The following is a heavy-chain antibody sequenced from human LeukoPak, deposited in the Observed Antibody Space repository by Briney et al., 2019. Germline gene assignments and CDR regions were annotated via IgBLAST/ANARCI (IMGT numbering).Heavy chain of an antibody. D-gene: IGHD1-26*01. V-gene: IGHV5-51*01. CDR2: IYPGDSDT. Sequence: GESLKISCKGSGYSFTNYWIGWVRQMPGKGLEWMGIIYPGDSDTRYSPSFQGQVTISADKSISTAYLQWSSLKASDTAMYYCASPNSGSYSFGYGAFDIWGQGTMVTVSS. CDR1: GYSFTNYW. CDR3: ASPNSGSYSFGYGAFDI. J-gene: IGHJ3*02.